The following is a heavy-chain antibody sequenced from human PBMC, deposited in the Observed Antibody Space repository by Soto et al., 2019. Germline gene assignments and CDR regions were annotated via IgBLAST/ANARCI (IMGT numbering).Heavy chain of an antibody. D-gene: IGHD3-22*01. V-gene: IGHV4-59*01. J-gene: IGHJ4*02. CDR2: IYYSGST. CDR3: AREGARDYDSSGYYYVKPYYFDY. CDR1: GVSISSYY. Sequence: ESLCLSGPVSGVSISSYYWSWIRQPPGKGLEWIGYIYYSGSTNYNPSLKSRVTISVDTSKNQFSLKLSSVTAADTAVYYCAREGARDYDSSGYYYVKPYYFDYWGQGTLVTVSS.